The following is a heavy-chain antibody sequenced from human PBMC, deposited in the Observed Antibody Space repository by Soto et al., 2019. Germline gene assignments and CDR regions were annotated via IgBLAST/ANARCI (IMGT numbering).Heavy chain of an antibody. Sequence: QVQLVQSGAEVKKPGASVKVSCKASGYTFTDYYLHWVRQAPGQGLEWMGWINPYRGGTYYAQKLQGWVTMTRDTSISTAYMELSRLRSDDTAVYYCARDRSVTGPGALDIWGQGTMVTVSS. D-gene: IGHD2-21*02. V-gene: IGHV1-2*04. J-gene: IGHJ3*02. CDR2: INPYRGGT. CDR1: GYTFTDYY. CDR3: ARDRSVTGPGALDI.